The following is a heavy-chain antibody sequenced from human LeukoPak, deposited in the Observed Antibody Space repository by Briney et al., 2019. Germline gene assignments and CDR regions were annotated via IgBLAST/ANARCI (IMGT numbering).Heavy chain of an antibody. D-gene: IGHD3-16*02. J-gene: IGHJ4*02. CDR3: ARDMITFGGVIVSPWFY. Sequence: ASMTVSCTASGYTFTSYGISWVRQAPGQGLEWMGWISAYNGNTNYAQKLQGRVTMTTDTSTSTAYMELRSLRSDDTAVYYCARDMITFGGVIVSPWFYWGQGTLVTVSS. CDR2: ISAYNGNT. CDR1: GYTFTSYG. V-gene: IGHV1-18*01.